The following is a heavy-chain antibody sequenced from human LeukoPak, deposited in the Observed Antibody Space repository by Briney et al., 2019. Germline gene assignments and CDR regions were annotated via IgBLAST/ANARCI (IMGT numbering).Heavy chain of an antibody. Sequence: SETLSLTCAVYGGSFSGYYWSWIRQPPGKGLEWLGEINHSGSTNYNPSLKSRVTISVDTSKNQFSLKLSSVTAADTAVYYCARGSVLRFLEWYANEFYYYYGMDVWGQGTTVTVSS. CDR3: ARGSVLRFLEWYANEFYYYYGMDV. CDR2: INHSGST. J-gene: IGHJ6*02. D-gene: IGHD3-3*01. V-gene: IGHV4-34*01. CDR1: GGSFSGYY.